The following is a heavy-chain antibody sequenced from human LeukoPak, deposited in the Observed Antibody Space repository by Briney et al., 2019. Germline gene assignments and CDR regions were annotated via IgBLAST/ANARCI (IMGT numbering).Heavy chain of an antibody. CDR2: IISSGTTI. V-gene: IGHV3-11*04. Sequence: GGSLRLSCAASGFTFSDYYMSWIRQAPGKGLEWVSYIISSGTTIYYADSVKGRFTISRDNAKNSLCLQMNSLRAEDTAVYYCARHGSGWDFDYWGQGTLVTVSS. D-gene: IGHD6-19*01. CDR1: GFTFSDYY. J-gene: IGHJ4*02. CDR3: ARHGSGWDFDY.